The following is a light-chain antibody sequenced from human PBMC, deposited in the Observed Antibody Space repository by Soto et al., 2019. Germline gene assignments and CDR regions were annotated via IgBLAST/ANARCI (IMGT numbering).Light chain of an antibody. CDR1: QSTSSY. V-gene: IGKV1-39*01. J-gene: IGKJ1*01. CDR3: QHSYSTPRT. CDR2: AAS. Sequence: DIQMTQSPSSLSASVGDRVTITCRASQSTSSYLNWYQQKPGKAPKLLIYAASSLQSGVPSRFSGRGSGTDFTLTISSLQPEDFATYYCQHSYSTPRTFGQGTKVDIK.